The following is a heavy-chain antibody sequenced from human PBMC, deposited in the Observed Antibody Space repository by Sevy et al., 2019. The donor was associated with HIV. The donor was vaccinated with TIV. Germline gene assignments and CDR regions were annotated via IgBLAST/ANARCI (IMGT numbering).Heavy chain of an antibody. CDR1: GFTFSDYY. CDR3: ARGDIVVVVAATHYGMDV. CDR2: ISGSGSTI. Sequence: GGSLRLSCAASGFTFSDYYMSWIRQAPGKGLEWVSYISGSGSTIYYADSVKGRFTISRDNAKNSLYLQMNSLRAEDTAVYYCARGDIVVVVAATHYGMDVWGQGTTVTVSS. V-gene: IGHV3-11*01. J-gene: IGHJ6*02. D-gene: IGHD2-15*01.